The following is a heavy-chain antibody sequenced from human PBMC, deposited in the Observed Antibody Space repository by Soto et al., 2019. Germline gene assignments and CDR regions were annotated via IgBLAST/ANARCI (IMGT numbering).Heavy chain of an antibody. J-gene: IGHJ6*02. Sequence: SETLSLTCTVSGGSISSGDYYWSWIRQPPGKGLEWIGYIYYSGSTYYNPSLKSRVTISVDTSKNQFSLKLSSVTAADTAVYYCARDTIFGTFSGMDVWGQGTTVTVSS. CDR2: IYYSGST. V-gene: IGHV4-30-4*01. D-gene: IGHD3-3*01. CDR3: ARDTIFGTFSGMDV. CDR1: GGSISSGDYY.